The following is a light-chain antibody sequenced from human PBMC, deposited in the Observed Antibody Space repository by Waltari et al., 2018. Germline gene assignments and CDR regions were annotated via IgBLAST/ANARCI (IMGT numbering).Light chain of an antibody. V-gene: IGKV1-5*03. CDR3: QQYNSYSIT. CDR2: RAS. Sequence: DIQMTQSPSTLSASVGDRVTITCRASQTISSWLAWYQQQPGKAPRLLIYRASTLESGVPSRFSGSGSGTEFTLTISSLQPDDFATYYCQQYNSYSITFGQGHDWRLN. J-gene: IGKJ5*01. CDR1: QTISSW.